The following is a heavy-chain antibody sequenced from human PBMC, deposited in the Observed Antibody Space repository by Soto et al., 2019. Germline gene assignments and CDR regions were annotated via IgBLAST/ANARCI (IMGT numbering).Heavy chain of an antibody. CDR3: AKDLRYGLLTGYYMGVGGSGI. J-gene: IGHJ3*02. Sequence: QVQLVESGGGVVQPGRSLRLSCAASGFTFSNYGMHWVRQSPGKGLEWVAVTSYDGNTKYYADSLKGRFTISRDNSRNTLYLQMNSLRPEDTALYYCAKDLRYGLLTGYYMGVGGSGIWGQGTMVTVSS. CDR2: TSYDGNTK. D-gene: IGHD3-9*01. CDR1: GFTFSNYG. V-gene: IGHV3-30*18.